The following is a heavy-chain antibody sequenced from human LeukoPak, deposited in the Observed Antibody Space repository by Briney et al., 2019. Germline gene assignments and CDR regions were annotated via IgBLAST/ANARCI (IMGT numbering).Heavy chain of an antibody. V-gene: IGHV4-34*01. Sequence: SETLSLTCAVSGGSFSGYYWSWIRQPPGKGLEWIGEINHSGSTNYNPSLKSRVTISVDTTKNRFSLKLSSVTAADTAVYYCARGMYYYGSGSYYYYYYYMDVWGKGTTVTVSS. D-gene: IGHD3-10*01. CDR3: ARGMYYYGSGSYYYYYYYMDV. CDR2: INHSGST. J-gene: IGHJ6*03. CDR1: GGSFSGYY.